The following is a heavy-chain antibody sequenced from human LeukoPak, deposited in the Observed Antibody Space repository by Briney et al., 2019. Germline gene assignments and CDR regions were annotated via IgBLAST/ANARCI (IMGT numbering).Heavy chain of an antibody. CDR3: AHGSGWLYDY. CDR1: GFSLSTRGVG. J-gene: IGHJ4*02. V-gene: IGHV2-5*01. D-gene: IGHD6-19*01. CDR2: IYWNDDN. Sequence: SGPTLVKPTQTLTLTCTFSGFSLSTRGVGVGWIRQPPGKALEWLALIYWNDDNRYSPSLKSRLTITKDTSKNQVVLTMTNMDPVGTARYYCAHGSGWLYDYWGQGTLVTVSS.